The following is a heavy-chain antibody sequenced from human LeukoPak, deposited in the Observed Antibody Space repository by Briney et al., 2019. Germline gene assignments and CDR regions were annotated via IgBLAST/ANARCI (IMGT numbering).Heavy chain of an antibody. D-gene: IGHD6-13*01. J-gene: IGHJ4*02. Sequence: ASVKVSCKASGYTFTGYYMHWVRQAPGQGLEWMGWINPNSGGTNYAQKFQGRVTMTTDTSTSTAYMELRSLRSDDTAVYYCARARITGYSSSFDYWGQGTLVTVSS. CDR2: INPNSGGT. CDR1: GYTFTGYY. V-gene: IGHV1-2*02. CDR3: ARARITGYSSSFDY.